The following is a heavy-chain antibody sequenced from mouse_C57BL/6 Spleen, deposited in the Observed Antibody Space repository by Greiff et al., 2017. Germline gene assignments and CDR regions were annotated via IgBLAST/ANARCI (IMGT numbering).Heavy chain of an antibody. J-gene: IGHJ1*03. CDR3: TLYYSNYDWYFDV. Sequence: VQLKESGAELVRPGASVKLSCTASGFNIKDDYMHWVKQRPEQGLEWIGWIDPENGDTEYASKFQGKATITADTSSNTAYLQLSSLTSEDTAVYYCTLYYSNYDWYFDVWGTGTTVTVSS. D-gene: IGHD2-5*01. CDR2: IDPENGDT. V-gene: IGHV14-4*01. CDR1: GFNIKDDY.